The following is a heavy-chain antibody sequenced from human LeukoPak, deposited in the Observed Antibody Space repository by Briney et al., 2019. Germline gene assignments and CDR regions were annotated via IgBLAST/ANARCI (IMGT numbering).Heavy chain of an antibody. V-gene: IGHV4-59*12. CDR2: IYYSGST. Sequence: SETLSLTCTVSGGSISSYYWSWIRQPPGKRLEWIGHIYYSGSTNYNPSLKSRVTISGDKSKNQFSLRLSSVTAADTAVYYCARARNEILAGYYSFDYWGQGILVTVSP. J-gene: IGHJ4*02. CDR1: GGSISSYY. D-gene: IGHD3-9*01. CDR3: ARARNEILAGYYSFDY.